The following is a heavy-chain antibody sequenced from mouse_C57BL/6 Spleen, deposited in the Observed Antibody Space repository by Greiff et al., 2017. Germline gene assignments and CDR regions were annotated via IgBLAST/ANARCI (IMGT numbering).Heavy chain of an antibody. CDR2: IYPGDGDT. CDR3: ARSADYGYYDWYFDV. Sequence: VQLQQSGAELVKPGASVKISCKASGYAFSSYWMNWVKQRPGKGLEWIGQIYPGDGDTNYNGKFKGKATLTADKSSSTAYMQLSSLTSEDSAVYFCARSADYGYYDWYFDVWGTGTTVTVAS. V-gene: IGHV1-80*01. CDR1: GYAFSSYW. J-gene: IGHJ1*03. D-gene: IGHD2-1*01.